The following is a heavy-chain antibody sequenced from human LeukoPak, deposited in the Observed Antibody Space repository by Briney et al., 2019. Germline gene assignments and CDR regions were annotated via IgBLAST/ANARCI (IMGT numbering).Heavy chain of an antibody. Sequence: PSETLSLTCTVSGGSISSYYWSWIRQPAGKGLEWIGRIYTSGSTNYNPSLKSRVTMSVDTSKNQFSLKLSSVTAADTAVYYCARDHPHYYDSSGYSYYFDYWGQGTLVTVSS. V-gene: IGHV4-4*07. CDR3: ARDHPHYYDSSGYSYYFDY. J-gene: IGHJ4*02. CDR2: IYTSGST. CDR1: GGSISSYY. D-gene: IGHD3-22*01.